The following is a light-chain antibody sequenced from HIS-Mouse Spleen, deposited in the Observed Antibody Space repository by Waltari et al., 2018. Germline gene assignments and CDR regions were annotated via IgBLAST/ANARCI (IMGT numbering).Light chain of an antibody. J-gene: IGLJ3*02. Sequence: QSALTQPASVSGSPGPSITISCTGTSSYVGSYNLVSWYQQHQGKAPKLMIYEGSKRPSGVSNRFSGSKSGNTASLTISGLQAEDEADYYCCSYAGSSTLVFGGGTKLTVL. V-gene: IGLV2-23*01. CDR2: EGS. CDR3: CSYAGSSTLV. CDR1: SSYVGSYNL.